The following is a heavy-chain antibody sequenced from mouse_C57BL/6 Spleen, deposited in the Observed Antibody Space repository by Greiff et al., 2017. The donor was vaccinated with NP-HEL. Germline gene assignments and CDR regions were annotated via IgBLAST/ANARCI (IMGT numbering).Heavy chain of an antibody. CDR2: INYDGSST. D-gene: IGHD1-1*01. V-gene: IGHV5-16*01. CDR1: GFTFSDYY. CDR3: ARDYGSSSPGFVY. Sequence: EVMLVESEGGLVQPGSSMKLSCTASGFTFSDYYMAWVRQVPEKGLEWVANINYDGSSTYYLDSLKSRFIISRDNAKNILYLQMSSLKSEDTATYYCARDYGSSSPGFVYWGQGTLVTVSA. J-gene: IGHJ3*01.